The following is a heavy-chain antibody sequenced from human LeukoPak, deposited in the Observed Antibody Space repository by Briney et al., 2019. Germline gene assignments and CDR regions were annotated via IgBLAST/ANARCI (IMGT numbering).Heavy chain of an antibody. V-gene: IGHV3-33*01. CDR2: IWSDGSNR. J-gene: IGHJ4*01. Sequence: PGGSLRLSCAASGFIYSHYGMHWDRQAPGEGLEWVAVIWSDGSNRFYAGSVKGRFTISRDNSQNTLFLQMNSLRAEDTAMYYCARDAQRGFDYSNSLEYWGHGTLVTVSS. CDR1: GFIYSHYG. CDR3: ARDAQRGFDYSNSLEY. D-gene: IGHD4-11*01.